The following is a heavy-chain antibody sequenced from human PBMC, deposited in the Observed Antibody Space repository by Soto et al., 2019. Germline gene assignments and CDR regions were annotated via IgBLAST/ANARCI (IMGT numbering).Heavy chain of an antibody. J-gene: IGHJ5*02. V-gene: IGHV1-3*01. CDR3: VRDPKLDDYCSSPSCLP. Sequence: QVQLVQSGAEVKKPGASVGVSCKSSGYTFTDYAVHWVRQAPGQSLEWMGWINVGNGNTKYSQKFQDRFIITRDTSARTAYMELCSLRSEGTAVYFCVRDPKLDDYCSSPSCLPWGQGTLVTVSS. CDR2: INVGNGNT. D-gene: IGHD2-2*01. CDR1: GYTFTDYA.